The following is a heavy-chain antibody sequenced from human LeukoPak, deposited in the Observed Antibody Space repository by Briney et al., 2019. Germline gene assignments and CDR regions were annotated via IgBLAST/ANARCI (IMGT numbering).Heavy chain of an antibody. CDR2: IWYDGSNK. Sequence: GGSLRLSCAASGFTFSSYGMHWVRQAPGKGLEWVAVIWYDGSNKYHADSVKGRFTISRDNTKNTLYLQMNSLRAEDTAVYYCARDSSYCSGDLDYWGQGTLVTVSS. CDR3: ARDSSYCSGDLDY. V-gene: IGHV3-33*01. D-gene: IGHD3-10*01. CDR1: GFTFSSYG. J-gene: IGHJ4*02.